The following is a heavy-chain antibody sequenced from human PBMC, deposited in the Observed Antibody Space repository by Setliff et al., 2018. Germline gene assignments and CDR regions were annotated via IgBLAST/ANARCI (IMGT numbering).Heavy chain of an antibody. J-gene: IGHJ4*02. CDR1: GGSISSSSYY. Sequence: SETLSLTCTVSGGSISSSSYYWGWIRQPPGKGLEWIGSIYYSGSTYYNPSLKSRVTISVDTSKNQFSLKLSSVTAADTAVYYCARRSTYYNFWSGYWDYWGQGTPVTVSS. V-gene: IGHV4-39*07. D-gene: IGHD3-3*01. CDR2: IYYSGST. CDR3: ARRSTYYNFWSGYWDY.